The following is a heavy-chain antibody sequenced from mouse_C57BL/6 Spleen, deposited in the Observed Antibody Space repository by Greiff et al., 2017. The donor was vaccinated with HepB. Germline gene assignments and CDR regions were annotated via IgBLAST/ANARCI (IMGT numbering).Heavy chain of an antibody. CDR1: GFTFSSYA. J-gene: IGHJ2*01. CDR3: TRGAYSNPFDY. D-gene: IGHD2-5*01. Sequence: EVKLMESGEGLVKPGGSLKLSCAASGFTFSSYAMSWVRQTPEKRLEWVAYISSGGDYIYYADTVKGRFTISRDNARNTLYLQMSSLKSEDTAMYYCTRGAYSNPFDYWGQGTTLTVSS. CDR2: ISSGGDYI. V-gene: IGHV5-9-1*02.